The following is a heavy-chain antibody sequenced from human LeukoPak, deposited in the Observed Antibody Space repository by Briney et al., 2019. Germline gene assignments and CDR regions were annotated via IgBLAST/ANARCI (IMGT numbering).Heavy chain of an antibody. Sequence: ASVKVSCKASGYTFTSYGISRVRQAPGQGLEWMGWISAYNGNTNYAQKLQGRVTMTTDTSTSTAYMELRSLRSDDTAVYYCARDSYDILTGYFSFDYWGQGTLVTVSS. CDR3: ARDSYDILTGYFSFDY. J-gene: IGHJ4*02. D-gene: IGHD3-9*01. CDR2: ISAYNGNT. V-gene: IGHV1-18*01. CDR1: GYTFTSYG.